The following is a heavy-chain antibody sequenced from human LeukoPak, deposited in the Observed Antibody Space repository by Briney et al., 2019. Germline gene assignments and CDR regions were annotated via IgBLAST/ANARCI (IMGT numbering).Heavy chain of an antibody. V-gene: IGHV1-18*01. D-gene: IGHD3-9*01. CDR3: ARVLRYFDPRPLLDYYGMDV. CDR2: ISAYNGNT. J-gene: IGHJ6*02. CDR1: GYTFTSYG. Sequence: GASVKVSWTASGYTFTSYGISWVRQAPGQGLEWMGWISAYNGNTNYAQKLQGRVTMTTDTSTSTAYMELRSLRSDDTAVYYCARVLRYFDPRPLLDYYGMDVWGQGTTVTVSS.